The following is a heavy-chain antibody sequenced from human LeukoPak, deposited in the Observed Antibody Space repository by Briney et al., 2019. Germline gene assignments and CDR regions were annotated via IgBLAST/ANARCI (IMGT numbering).Heavy chain of an antibody. Sequence: GGSLRLSCAASGFTFSSYAMSWVRQAPGKGLEWVSAISGSGGSTYYADSVKGQFTISRDNSKNTLYLQMNSLRAEDTAVYYCAKSQLRYFDWSDYWGQGTLVTVSS. V-gene: IGHV3-23*01. CDR3: AKSQLRYFDWSDY. CDR1: GFTFSSYA. D-gene: IGHD3-9*01. CDR2: ISGSGGST. J-gene: IGHJ4*02.